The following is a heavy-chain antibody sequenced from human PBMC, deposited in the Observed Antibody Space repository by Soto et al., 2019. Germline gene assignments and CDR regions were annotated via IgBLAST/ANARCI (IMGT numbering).Heavy chain of an antibody. CDR1: SDSMSSYY. J-gene: IGHJ4*02. CDR2: ISYSGST. V-gene: IGHV4-59*01. D-gene: IGHD6-13*01. CDR3: ARGTSWQLPFDY. Sequence: QVQLQESGPGLVKPSETLSLTCTVSSDSMSSYYWSWIRQPPGKRLEWFGYISYSGSTDYNPSLKSRVTISGDTSKNQFSLKVSSVTAADTAVYYCARGTSWQLPFDYRGQGTLVTVSS.